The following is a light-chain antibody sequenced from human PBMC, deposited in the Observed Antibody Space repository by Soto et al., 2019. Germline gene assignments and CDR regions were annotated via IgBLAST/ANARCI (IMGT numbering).Light chain of an antibody. CDR2: DVR. CDR1: SSAVGYYNY. CDR3: SSYTSSSPYV. V-gene: IGLV2-14*03. J-gene: IGLJ1*01. Sequence: LTQPASVSGSPGQSITISCTGTSSAVGYYNYVSWYQQHPGKAPKLMIYDVRNRPSGVSNRFSGSKSGNTASLTISGLQAEDEADYSCSSYTSSSPYVFGTGTKVTVL.